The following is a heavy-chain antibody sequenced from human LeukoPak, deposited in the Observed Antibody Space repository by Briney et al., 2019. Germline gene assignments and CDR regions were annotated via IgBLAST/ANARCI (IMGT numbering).Heavy chain of an antibody. CDR3: ARDPDFYCGGDCYGVDY. D-gene: IGHD2-21*02. CDR1: GFTFDDYA. Sequence: GGSLRLSCAASGFTFDDYAMHWVRQAPGKGLEWVSGISWNSGSIGYADSVKGRFTISRDNAKNSLYLQMNSLRAEDTAVYYRARDPDFYCGGDCYGVDYWGQGTLVTVSS. CDR2: ISWNSGSI. V-gene: IGHV3-9*01. J-gene: IGHJ4*02.